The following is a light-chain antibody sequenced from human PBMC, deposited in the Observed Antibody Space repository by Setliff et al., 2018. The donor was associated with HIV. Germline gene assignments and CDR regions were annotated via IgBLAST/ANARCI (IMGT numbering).Light chain of an antibody. CDR2: DVS. CDR3: ASYRPNDLGV. J-gene: IGLJ1*01. V-gene: IGLV2-14*03. Sequence: QSALIQPASVSGSPGQSVTVPCTGTSSDVGSYDFVSWYQQLPGKAPKLLIYDVSDRPSGVSHRFSGSKSGNTASLTISGLQSEDEADYYCASYRPNDLGVFGTGTKGTV. CDR1: SSDVGSYDF.